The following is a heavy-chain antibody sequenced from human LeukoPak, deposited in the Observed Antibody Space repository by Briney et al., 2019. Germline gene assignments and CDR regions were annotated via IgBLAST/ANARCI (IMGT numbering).Heavy chain of an antibody. V-gene: IGHV3-23*01. Sequence: GGSLRLSCAASGFTFSSYGMSWVRQAPGKGLEWVSAISGSGGSTYYADSVKGRFTISRDNSKNTLYLQMNSLRAEDTAVYYCAKVGSSWPTEYFQHWGQGTLVTVSS. CDR3: AKVGSSWPTEYFQH. D-gene: IGHD6-13*01. J-gene: IGHJ1*01. CDR2: ISGSGGST. CDR1: GFTFSSYG.